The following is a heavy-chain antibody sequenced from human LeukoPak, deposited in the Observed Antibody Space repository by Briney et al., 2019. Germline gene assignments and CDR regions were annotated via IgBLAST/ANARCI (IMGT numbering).Heavy chain of an antibody. Sequence: PGGSLRLSCAASGFTFSTYWMSWVRQAPGKGLEVVANINQDESEKYYVDSVKGRFTISRDNAKNSLYLQMNSLRAEDTAVYYCARVRVSSYYGMDIWGQGATVTVSS. J-gene: IGHJ6*02. CDR1: GFTFSTYW. CDR3: ARVRVSSYYGMDI. D-gene: IGHD2/OR15-2a*01. V-gene: IGHV3-7*05. CDR2: INQDESEK.